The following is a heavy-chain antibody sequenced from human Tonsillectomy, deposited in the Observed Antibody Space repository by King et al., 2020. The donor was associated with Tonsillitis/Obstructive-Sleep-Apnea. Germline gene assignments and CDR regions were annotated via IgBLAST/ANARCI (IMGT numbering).Heavy chain of an antibody. CDR3: AREITTGAFDI. CDR2: IDHSGST. V-gene: IGHV4-34*01. J-gene: IGHJ3*02. CDR1: GGSFSGYY. Sequence: VQLQQWGAGLLKPSETLSLTCAVYGGSFSGYYWSWIRQPPGKGLEWIGEIDHSGSTNYNTSLKSRVTITADTSKTQISLKLSSVTAADTAVYYCAREITTGAFDIWGQGTMVTVSS. D-gene: IGHD3-3*01.